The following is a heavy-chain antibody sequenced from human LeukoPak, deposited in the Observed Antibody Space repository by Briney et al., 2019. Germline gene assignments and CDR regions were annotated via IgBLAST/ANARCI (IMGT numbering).Heavy chain of an antibody. Sequence: ASVKVSCKASGYTFTGYYMHWVRQAPGQGLEWMGWINPNSGGTNYAQKFQVRGTMTRDTSISTAYMELSRLRSDDTAVYYCARGMYSSSWSVFDYWGQGTLVTVSS. V-gene: IGHV1-2*02. CDR2: INPNSGGT. D-gene: IGHD6-13*01. CDR1: GYTFTGYY. CDR3: ARGMYSSSWSVFDY. J-gene: IGHJ4*02.